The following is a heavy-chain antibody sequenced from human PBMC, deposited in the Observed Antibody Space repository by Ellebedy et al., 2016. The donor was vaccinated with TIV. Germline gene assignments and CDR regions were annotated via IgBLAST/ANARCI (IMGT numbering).Heavy chain of an antibody. CDR3: ARGQSYSGRIFDF. J-gene: IGHJ4*02. CDR2: TYCRSKWYN. CDR1: GDSVSSNSAA. V-gene: IGHV6-1*01. D-gene: IGHD3-10*01. Sequence: SQTLSLTCAISGDSVSSNSAAWTWIRQSPSRGLEWLGRTYCRSKWYNNYAVSVKSRITINPDTSNNQFTLQLNSVTPEDTAVNYCARGQSYSGRIFDFWGRGTLVTVSS.